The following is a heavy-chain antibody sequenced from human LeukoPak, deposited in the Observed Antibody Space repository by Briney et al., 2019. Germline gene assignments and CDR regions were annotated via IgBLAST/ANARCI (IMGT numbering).Heavy chain of an antibody. Sequence: GGCLRLSCAASGFTFSSYGMHWVRQAPGKGLEWVAFIRYDGSNKYYADSVKGRFTISRDNSKNTLYLQMNSLRAEDTAVYYCARGRQWLVQGALNYWGQGTLVTVSS. CDR3: ARGRQWLVQGALNY. J-gene: IGHJ4*02. CDR2: IRYDGSNK. CDR1: GFTFSSYG. D-gene: IGHD6-19*01. V-gene: IGHV3-30*02.